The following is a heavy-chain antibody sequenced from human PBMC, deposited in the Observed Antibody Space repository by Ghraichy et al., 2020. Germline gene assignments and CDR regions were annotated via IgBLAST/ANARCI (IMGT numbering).Heavy chain of an antibody. CDR3: ERGRPPQSGSYPDAFDF. CDR1: GDSISSSSYY. Sequence: SETLSLTCTVSGDSISSSSYYWGWIRQPPGQGLEWIGSIYFTGSTFYNPSIKSRVTASLDTSKNLFSLKLSPVTAADTAVYYCERGRPPQSGSYPDAFDFWGQGTMGTVAP. D-gene: IGHD1-26*01. J-gene: IGHJ3*01. CDR2: IYFTGST. V-gene: IGHV4-39*07.